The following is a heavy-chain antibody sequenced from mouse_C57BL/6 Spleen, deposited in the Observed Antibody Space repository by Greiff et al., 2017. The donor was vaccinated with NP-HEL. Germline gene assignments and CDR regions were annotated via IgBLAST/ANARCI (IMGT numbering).Heavy chain of an antibody. CDR1: GYTFTSYG. Sequence: QVQLQQSGAELARPGASVKLSCKASGYTFTSYGISWVKQRTGQGLEWIGEIYPRSGNTYYNEKFKGKATLTADKSSSTAYMELRSLTSEDSAVYFCAREEGITTVVEGDYWGQGTTLTVSS. J-gene: IGHJ2*01. V-gene: IGHV1-81*01. CDR3: AREEGITTVVEGDY. CDR2: IYPRSGNT. D-gene: IGHD1-1*01.